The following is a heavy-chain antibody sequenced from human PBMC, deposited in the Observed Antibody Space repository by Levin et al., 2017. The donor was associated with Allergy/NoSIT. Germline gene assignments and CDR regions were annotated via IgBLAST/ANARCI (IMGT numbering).Heavy chain of an antibody. CDR2: IYYSGST. Sequence: PSETLSLTCTVSGGSISSSSYYWGWIRQPPGKGLEWIGSIYYSGSTYYNPSLKSRVTISVDTSKNQFSLKLSCVTAADTAVYYCARHFSQDYSIHWFDPWGQGTLVTVSS. J-gene: IGHJ5*02. V-gene: IGHV4-39*01. D-gene: IGHD4-11*01. CDR1: GGSISSSSYY. CDR3: ARHFSQDYSIHWFDP.